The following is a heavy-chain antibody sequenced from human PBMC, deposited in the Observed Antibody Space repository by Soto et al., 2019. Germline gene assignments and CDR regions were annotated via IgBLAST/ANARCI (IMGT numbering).Heavy chain of an antibody. CDR1: GFTFTDYY. CDR3: ARDKITGLFDY. V-gene: IGHV3-11*06. Sequence: GGSLRLSCAASGFTFTDYYMGWIRQAPGKGLECVSYISGSSSDTNYADSVKGRFTISRDNAKNSLYLHMNSLRAEDTAVYYCARDKITGLFDYWGQGTLVTVSS. J-gene: IGHJ4*02. CDR2: ISGSSSDT. D-gene: IGHD2-8*02.